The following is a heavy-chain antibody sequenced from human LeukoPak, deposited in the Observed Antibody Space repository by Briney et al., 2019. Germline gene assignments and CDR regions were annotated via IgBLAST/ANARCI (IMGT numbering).Heavy chain of an antibody. Sequence: GGSLRLSCAASGFTFSSYGMHWVRQAPGKGLEWVAVIWYDGSNKYYADSVKGRFTISRDNSKNTLYLQMNSLRAEDTAVYYCAKDRSSSWANWFDPWSQGTLVTVSS. CDR1: GFTFSSYG. V-gene: IGHV3-33*06. CDR2: IWYDGSNK. D-gene: IGHD6-13*01. J-gene: IGHJ5*02. CDR3: AKDRSSSWANWFDP.